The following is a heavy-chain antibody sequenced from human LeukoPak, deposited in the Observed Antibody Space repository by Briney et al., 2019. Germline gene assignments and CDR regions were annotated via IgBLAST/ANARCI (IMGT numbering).Heavy chain of an antibody. CDR2: IYHSGST. D-gene: IGHD2-8*01. CDR1: GGSISSSNW. V-gene: IGHV4-4*02. Sequence: SGTLSLTCAVSGGSISSSNWWSWVRQPPGKGLVWIGEIYHSGSTNYNPSLKSRVNISADTSKSQFSLNLDSVTAADTAVYYCARSWAGMYYPFYYFDYWGQGSLVTVSS. J-gene: IGHJ4*02. CDR3: ARSWAGMYYPFYYFDY.